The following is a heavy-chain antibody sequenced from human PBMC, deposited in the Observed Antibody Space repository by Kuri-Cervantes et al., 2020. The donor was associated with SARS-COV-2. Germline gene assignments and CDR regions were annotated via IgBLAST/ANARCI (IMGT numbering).Heavy chain of an antibody. CDR2: IYWDDDK. CDR3: AHRGYYDSSGSLDY. CDR1: GFSLSTSGVG. Sequence: SGPTLVNPTQTLTLTCTFSGFSLSTSGVGVGWIRQPPGKALEWLALIYWDDDKRYSPSLKSRLTITKDTPKNQVVLTMTNMDPVDTATYYCAHRGYYDSSGSLDYWGQGTLVTVSS. D-gene: IGHD3-22*01. J-gene: IGHJ4*02. V-gene: IGHV2-5*02.